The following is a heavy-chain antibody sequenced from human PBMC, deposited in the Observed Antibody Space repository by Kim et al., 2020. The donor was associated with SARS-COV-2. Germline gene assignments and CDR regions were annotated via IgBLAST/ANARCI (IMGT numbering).Heavy chain of an antibody. V-gene: IGHV3-9*01. Sequence: GGSLRLSCAASGFTFDDYAMHWVRQAPGKGLEWVSGISWNSGSIGYADSVEGRFTISRDNAKNSLYLQMNSLRAEDTALYYCAKNAVKGIAVAGIAWFDPWGQGTLVTVSS. CDR1: GFTFDDYA. D-gene: IGHD6-19*01. CDR2: ISWNSGSI. J-gene: IGHJ5*02. CDR3: AKNAVKGIAVAGIAWFDP.